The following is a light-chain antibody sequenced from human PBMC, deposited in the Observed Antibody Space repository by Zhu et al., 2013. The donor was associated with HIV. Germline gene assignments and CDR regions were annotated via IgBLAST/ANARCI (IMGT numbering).Light chain of an antibody. Sequence: QLVLTQSPSASASLGASVNLTCTLSSGHSSFAIAWHQQQPEKGPRYLMKLNSDGSHSKGDEIPDRFSGSSSGAERYLTISSLQSEDEADYYCQTWGTGILVFGGGTKLTVL. V-gene: IGLV4-69*02. J-gene: IGLJ3*02. CDR2: LNSDGSH. CDR3: QTWGTGILV. CDR1: SGHSSFA.